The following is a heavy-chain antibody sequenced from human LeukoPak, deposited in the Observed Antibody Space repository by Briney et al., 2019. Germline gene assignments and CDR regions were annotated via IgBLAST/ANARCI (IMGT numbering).Heavy chain of an antibody. V-gene: IGHV3-23*01. Sequence: GGSLRLSCAASGFTFSSYAMSWVRQAPGKGLEWVSAISGSGGSTYYADSVKGRFTISRDNSKNTLYLQMNSLRAEDTAVYYCARARIQLWFSPPGYWGQGTLVTVSS. CDR2: ISGSGGST. CDR1: GFTFSSYA. J-gene: IGHJ4*02. D-gene: IGHD5-18*01. CDR3: ARARIQLWFSPPGY.